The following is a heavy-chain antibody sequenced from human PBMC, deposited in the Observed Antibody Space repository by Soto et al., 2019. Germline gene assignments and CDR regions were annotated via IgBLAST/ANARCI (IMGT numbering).Heavy chain of an antibody. CDR3: ARLNCSSTSCYRRIGYFDY. J-gene: IGHJ4*02. D-gene: IGHD2-2*02. CDR2: IYYSGST. CDR1: GGSISSGGYY. Sequence: SETLSLTCTVSGGSISSGGYYWSWIRQHPGKGLGWIGYIYYSGSTYYNPSLKSRVTISVDTSKNQFSLKLSSVTAADTAVYYCARLNCSSTSCYRRIGYFDYWGQGTLVTVSS. V-gene: IGHV4-31*03.